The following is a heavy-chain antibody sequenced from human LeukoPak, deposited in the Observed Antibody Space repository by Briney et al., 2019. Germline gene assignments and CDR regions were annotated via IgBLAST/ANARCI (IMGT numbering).Heavy chain of an antibody. CDR3: ARAYDILTGYSDAFDI. J-gene: IGHJ3*02. CDR1: GGSISSYY. D-gene: IGHD3-9*01. CDR2: IYYSGST. Sequence: ASETLSLTCTVSGGSISSYYWSWIRQPPGKGLEWIGYIYYSGSTNYNPSLKGRVTISVDTSKNQFSLKLSSVTAADTAVYYCARAYDILTGYSDAFDIWGQGTMVTVSS. V-gene: IGHV4-59*01.